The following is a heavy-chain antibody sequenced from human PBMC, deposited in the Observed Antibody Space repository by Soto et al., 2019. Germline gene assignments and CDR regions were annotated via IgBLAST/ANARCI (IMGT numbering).Heavy chain of an antibody. Sequence: GASVKVSCKASGGTFSSYALSWVRQAPGQGLEWMGGIIPMSGSVKYAQKFQGRVTITADESTSTAYMELSSLRAEDTAVYYCARDDLRYFDWLPLAQFDYWGQGTPVTVS. V-gene: IGHV1-69*13. CDR2: IIPMSGSV. CDR1: GGTFSSYA. D-gene: IGHD3-9*01. J-gene: IGHJ4*02. CDR3: ARDDLRYFDWLPLAQFDY.